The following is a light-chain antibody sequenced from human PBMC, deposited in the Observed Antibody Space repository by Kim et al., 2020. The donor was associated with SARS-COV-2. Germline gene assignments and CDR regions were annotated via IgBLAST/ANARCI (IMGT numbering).Light chain of an antibody. Sequence: PGKTDRITCGGNNSGSKSVHWYQQKPGQAPVLVIYYDSDRPAGIPERFCGSNSGKTATLTISRVEAGDEADYYCQVWDSSSDHPVFGGGTQLTVL. CDR3: QVWDSSSDHPV. CDR1: NSGSKS. J-gene: IGLJ3*02. CDR2: YDS. V-gene: IGLV3-21*04.